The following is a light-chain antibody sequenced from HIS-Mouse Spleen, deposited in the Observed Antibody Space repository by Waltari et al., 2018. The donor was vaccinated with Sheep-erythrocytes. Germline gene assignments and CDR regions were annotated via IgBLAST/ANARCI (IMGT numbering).Light chain of an antibody. J-gene: IGLJ3*02. CDR1: SSEVGSYNL. Sequence: QSALTQPASVSGSPGQSITISCTGTSSEVGSYNLVSWYQPHPGKAPQLMIYEGSKRPSGVSNRFSGSKSGNTASLTISGLQAEDEADYYCCSYAGSSTPWVFGGGTKLTVL. V-gene: IGLV2-23*01. CDR3: CSYAGSSTPWV. CDR2: EGS.